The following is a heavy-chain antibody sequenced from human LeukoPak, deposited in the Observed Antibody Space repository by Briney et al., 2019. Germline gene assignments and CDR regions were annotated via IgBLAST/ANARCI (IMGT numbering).Heavy chain of an antibody. D-gene: IGHD3-22*01. CDR1: GYTFTGYY. J-gene: IGHJ4*02. V-gene: IGHV1-2*02. CDR3: ARGPYDSSGYHIDY. Sequence: ASVKVSCKASGYTFTGYYMHWVRQAPGQGLEWMGWINPNGGGTNYAQKFQGRVTMTRDTSISTAYMELSRLRSDDTAVYYCARGPYDSSGYHIDYWGQGTLVTVSS. CDR2: INPNGGGT.